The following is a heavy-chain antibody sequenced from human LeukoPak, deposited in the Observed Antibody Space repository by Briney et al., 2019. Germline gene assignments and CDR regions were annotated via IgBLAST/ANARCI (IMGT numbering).Heavy chain of an antibody. CDR3: ASGSNYYGSGSTLDY. V-gene: IGHV1-46*03. Sequence: GASVKVSCKASGYTFTSYYMHWVRQAPGQGLEWMGIINPSGGSTSYAQKLQGRVTMTRDTSTSTVYMELSSLRSEDTAVYYCASGSNYYGSGSTLDYWGQGTLVTVSS. J-gene: IGHJ4*02. CDR1: GYTFTSYY. D-gene: IGHD3-10*01. CDR2: INPSGGST.